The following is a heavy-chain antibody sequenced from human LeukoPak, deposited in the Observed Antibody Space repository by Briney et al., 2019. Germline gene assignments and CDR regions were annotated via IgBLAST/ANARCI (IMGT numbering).Heavy chain of an antibody. CDR1: GFTFSGYA. CDR2: ISGSGGST. J-gene: IGHJ4*02. CDR3: AKDRDSSGYFDY. D-gene: IGHD6-19*01. Sequence: TGGSLRLSCAASGFTFSGYAMSWVRQAPGKGLEWISAISGSGGSTYYADSVKGRFTISRDNSKNTLYLQMNSLRAEDTAVYYCAKDRDSSGYFDYWGQGTLVTVSS. V-gene: IGHV3-23*01.